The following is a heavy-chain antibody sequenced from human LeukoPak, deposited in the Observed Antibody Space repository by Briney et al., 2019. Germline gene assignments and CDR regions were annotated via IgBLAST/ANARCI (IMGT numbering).Heavy chain of an antibody. Sequence: ASVKVSCKASGDTFNNYYVNWVRQAPGQGLEWMGIINPSGTSTNYAQDFQVRLTMTRDTSTTTVYMELSSLRSEDTAVYYCASSATNYGGLFDSWGQGTLVTVSS. CDR2: INPSGTST. CDR3: ASSATNYGGLFDS. J-gene: IGHJ4*02. V-gene: IGHV1-46*02. CDR1: GDTFNNYY. D-gene: IGHD4-23*01.